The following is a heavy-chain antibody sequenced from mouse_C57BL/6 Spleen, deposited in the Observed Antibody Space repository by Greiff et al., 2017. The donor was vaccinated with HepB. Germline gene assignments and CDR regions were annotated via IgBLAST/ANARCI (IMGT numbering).Heavy chain of an antibody. D-gene: IGHD2-4*01. Sequence: VKVVESGPGLVAPSQSLSITCTVSGFSLTSYAISWVRQPPGKGLEWLGVIWTGGGTNYNSALKSRLSISKDNSKSQVFLKMNSLQTDDTARYYCAIIYYDYGAWFAYWGQGTLVTVSA. V-gene: IGHV2-9-1*01. CDR1: GFSLTSYA. CDR2: IWTGGGT. CDR3: AIIYYDYGAWFAY. J-gene: IGHJ3*01.